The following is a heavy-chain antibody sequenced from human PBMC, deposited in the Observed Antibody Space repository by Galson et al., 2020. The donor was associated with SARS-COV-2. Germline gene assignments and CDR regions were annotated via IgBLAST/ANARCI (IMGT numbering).Heavy chain of an antibody. Sequence: ASVKVSCKAFGYTFTSYAMNWVRQAPGQGLEWMGWINTNTGNPTYAQGFTGRFVFSLDTSVSTAYLQISSLKAEDTAVYYCARDLDTAMGEYYYYYMDVWGKGTTVTVSS. D-gene: IGHD5-18*01. CDR2: INTNTGNP. J-gene: IGHJ6*03. CDR1: GYTFTSYA. V-gene: IGHV7-4-1*02. CDR3: ARDLDTAMGEYYYYYMDV.